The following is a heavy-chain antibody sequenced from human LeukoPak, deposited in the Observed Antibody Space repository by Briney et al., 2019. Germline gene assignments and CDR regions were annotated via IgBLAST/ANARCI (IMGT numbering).Heavy chain of an antibody. D-gene: IGHD3-10*01. CDR3: ARRRGSMVRGVIITDY. CDR1: GGSFSGYY. CDR2: INHSGST. Sequence: SETLSLTCAVYGGSFSGYYWSWIRQPPGKGLEWIGEINHSGSTNYNPSLKSRVTISVDTSENQFSLKLSSVTAADTAVYYCARRRGSMVRGVIITDYWGQGTLVTVSS. V-gene: IGHV4-34*01. J-gene: IGHJ4*02.